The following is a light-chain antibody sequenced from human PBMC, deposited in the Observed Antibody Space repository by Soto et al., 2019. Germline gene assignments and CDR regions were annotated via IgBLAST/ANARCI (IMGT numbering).Light chain of an antibody. CDR3: QQYGSSPRT. Sequence: EIVLTQSPGTLSLSPGERATLTCRASQSISNSYLDWHQQKPGQAPRLLIYAASNRATGIPDRFSGSGSGTDFTLTINRLEPEDFAVYYCQQYGSSPRTFGQGTKVEIK. V-gene: IGKV3-20*01. J-gene: IGKJ1*01. CDR1: QSISNSY. CDR2: AAS.